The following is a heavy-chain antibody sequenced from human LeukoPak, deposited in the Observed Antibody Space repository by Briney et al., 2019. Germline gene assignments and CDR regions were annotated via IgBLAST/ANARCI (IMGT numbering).Heavy chain of an antibody. J-gene: IGHJ4*02. CDR3: AKETRLTGYYPAFDY. CDR2: ISWNSGNI. CDR1: GFTFDDYA. Sequence: GGSLRLSCAASGFTFDDYAMHWVRQAPGKGLEWVSGISWNSGNIGYADSVKGRFTISRDNAKNSLYLQMNSLRAEDTALYYCAKETRLTGYYPAFDYWGQGTPVTVSS. D-gene: IGHD3-9*01. V-gene: IGHV3-9*01.